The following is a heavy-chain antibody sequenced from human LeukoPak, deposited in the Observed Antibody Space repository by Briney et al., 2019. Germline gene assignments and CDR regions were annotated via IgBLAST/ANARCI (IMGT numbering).Heavy chain of an antibody. J-gene: IGHJ6*02. CDR2: IIPIFGTA. CDR3: ARGSGYSSSSNYYYGMDV. CDR1: GGTFSSYA. V-gene: IGHV1-69*13. Sequence: ASVKVSCKASGGTFSSYAISWVRQAPGQGLEWMGGIIPIFGTANYAQKFQGRVTITADESTSTAYMELRSLRSEDTAVYYCARGSGYSSSSNYYYGMDVWGQGTTVTVSS. D-gene: IGHD6-6*01.